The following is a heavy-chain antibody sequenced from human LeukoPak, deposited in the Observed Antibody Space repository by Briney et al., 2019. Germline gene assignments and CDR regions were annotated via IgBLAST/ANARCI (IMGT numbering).Heavy chain of an antibody. CDR2: IYHSGST. CDR1: GGSISSSNW. CDR3: ARNANPTDAFDI. V-gene: IGHV4-4*02. J-gene: IGHJ3*02. D-gene: IGHD2-2*01. Sequence: SETLSLTCAVSGGSISSSNWWSWVRQPPGKGLEWIGEIYHSGSTNYNSSLESRVSISVDKSKNLFSLKLNSVTAADTAVYYCARNANPTDAFDIWGQGTMVTVFS.